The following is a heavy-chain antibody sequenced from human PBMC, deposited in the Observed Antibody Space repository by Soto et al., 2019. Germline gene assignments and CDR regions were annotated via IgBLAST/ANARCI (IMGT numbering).Heavy chain of an antibody. CDR1: GDSISSGGFS. J-gene: IGHJ5*02. V-gene: IGHV4-30-2*06. CDR2: IYYSGST. D-gene: IGHD2-21*02. CDR3: ARALVTHNWFDP. Sequence: SETLSLTCAVSGDSISSGGFSWSWIRQSPGKGLELIGYIYYSGSTYYNPSLKSRVTISVDRSKNEFSLRLSSVTAADTAVYYCARALVTHNWFDPWGQGTLVTVSS.